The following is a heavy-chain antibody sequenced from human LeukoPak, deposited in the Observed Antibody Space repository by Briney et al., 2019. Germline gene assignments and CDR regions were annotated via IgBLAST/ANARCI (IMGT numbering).Heavy chain of an antibody. J-gene: IGHJ5*02. CDR2: INPNSGGT. D-gene: IGHD5-18*01. V-gene: IGHV1-2*02. Sequence: ASVKVSCKASGYTFSGYYMHWVRQAPGQGLGWMGWINPNSGGTKYAQKFQGRVTMTRDTSISTAYMELSRLRSDDAALYYCAREGFTAMPSWFDPWGQGTLVTVSS. CDR1: GYTFSGYY. CDR3: AREGFTAMPSWFDP.